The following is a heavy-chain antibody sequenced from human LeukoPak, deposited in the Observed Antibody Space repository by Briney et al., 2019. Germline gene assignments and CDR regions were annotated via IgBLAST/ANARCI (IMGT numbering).Heavy chain of an antibody. D-gene: IGHD3-9*01. Sequence: GGSLRLSCAASGFTFSTYSMNWVRQAPGKGLEWISYISSSRTFIWYADSVKGRFTISRDNAKNSLYLQMNNLRVEDTAMYYCAGGTGFIIKDWGQGTLVTVSS. V-gene: IGHV3-21*05. J-gene: IGHJ4*02. CDR3: AGGTGFIIKD. CDR1: GFTFSTYS. CDR2: ISSSRTFI.